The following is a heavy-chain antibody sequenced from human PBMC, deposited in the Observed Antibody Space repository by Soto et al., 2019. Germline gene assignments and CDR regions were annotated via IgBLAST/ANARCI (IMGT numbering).Heavy chain of an antibody. D-gene: IGHD3-3*01. J-gene: IGHJ6*02. CDR2: VSFDGSYK. CDR3: AKDLTPNYDFASGYSLYSSYAMDV. Sequence: QTGGSLRLSCGASGFTFSNFGMHWVRQAPGKGLEWVALVSFDGSYKYYLDSVKGRFTISRDDSQNTLYLQMDSLRPEDTAVYSCAKDLTPNYDFASGYSLYSSYAMDVWGRGTTVTVSS. V-gene: IGHV3-30*18. CDR1: GFTFSNFG.